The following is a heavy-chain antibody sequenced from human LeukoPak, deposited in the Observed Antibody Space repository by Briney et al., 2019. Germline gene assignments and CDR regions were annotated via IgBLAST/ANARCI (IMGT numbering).Heavy chain of an antibody. Sequence: GGSLRLSCAASGLTFSIYDMHWVRQATGKGLEWVSGIGTAGDTYYPGSVKGRFTISRENAKNSLYPQMNSLRAGDTAMYYCARGLAGSFDYWGQGTLVTVSS. V-gene: IGHV3-13*04. J-gene: IGHJ4*02. CDR2: IGTAGDT. D-gene: IGHD3-10*01. CDR1: GLTFSIYD. CDR3: ARGLAGSFDY.